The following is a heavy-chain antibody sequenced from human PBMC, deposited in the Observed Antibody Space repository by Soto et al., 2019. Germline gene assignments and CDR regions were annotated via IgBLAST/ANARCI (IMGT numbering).Heavy chain of an antibody. J-gene: IGHJ6*01. Sequence: EVQLVESGGGLVQPGGPLRLSCAASGFTLSSYSMNWVRQAPGKGLEWVSYITSSSTIYYADSVKGRLTISRDNAKNSLYLQMNSLRAEDTAVYYCVRGRPYGSGHYDMDLWGQGTTVTVSS. D-gene: IGHD3-10*01. CDR2: ITSSSTI. CDR1: GFTLSSYS. CDR3: VRGRPYGSGHYDMDL. V-gene: IGHV3-48*04.